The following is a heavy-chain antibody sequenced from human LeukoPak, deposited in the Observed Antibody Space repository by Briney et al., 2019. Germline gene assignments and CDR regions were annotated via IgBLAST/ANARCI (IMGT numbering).Heavy chain of an antibody. CDR2: FDPEDGET. Sequence: ASVKVSCKVSGYTFTELSMHWVRQAPGKGLEWMGGFDPEDGETIYARKFQGRVTMTEDTSTDTAYMELSSLRSEDTAVYYCATWDYGGYNYWGQGTLVTVSS. CDR1: GYTFTELS. CDR3: ATWDYGGYNY. J-gene: IGHJ4*02. V-gene: IGHV1-24*01. D-gene: IGHD4-23*01.